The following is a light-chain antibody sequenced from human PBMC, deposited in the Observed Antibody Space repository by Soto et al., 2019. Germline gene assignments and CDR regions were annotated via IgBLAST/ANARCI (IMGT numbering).Light chain of an antibody. CDR2: GAS. CDR3: QQFYSSPGT. CDR1: QSVDSSH. Sequence: DIVRTQSPGSLSSSPGERATLSCRASQSVDSSHLAWYHQTPGQAPRLLIYGASDMDTGIPYRFSGSGSGTDFTLTISRLEPEDFAVYYCQQFYSSPGTFGHGTKVEIK. V-gene: IGKV3-20*01. J-gene: IGKJ1*01.